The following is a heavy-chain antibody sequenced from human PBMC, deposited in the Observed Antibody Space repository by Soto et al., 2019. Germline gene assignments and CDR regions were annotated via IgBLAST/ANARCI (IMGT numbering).Heavy chain of an antibody. D-gene: IGHD3-22*01. J-gene: IGHJ4*01. CDR2: LDPEDGET. Sequence: ASVKVSCKISGYTLTEISMHWVRQPPGKGLEWMGGLDPEDGETIYAQNFQGRVTVTEDTSTDTAYMELSSLRYDDTAVYDCATGDSRGRLDYWGQGTLVTVSS. CDR3: ATGDSRGRLDY. V-gene: IGHV1-24*01. CDR1: GYTLTEIS.